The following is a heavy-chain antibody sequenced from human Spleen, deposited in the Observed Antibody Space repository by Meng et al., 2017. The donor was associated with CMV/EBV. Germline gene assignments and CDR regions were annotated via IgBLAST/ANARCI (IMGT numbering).Heavy chain of an antibody. CDR3: AKSNTAVVVLPTCDY. Sequence: ASGFTLSSYAMNWVRQAPGRGLQWVSTISGSGAYTYYADSVKGRFTISRDNSKNTLYLQMNSLRAEDTAVYYCAKSNTAVVVLPTCDYWGRGTLVTVSS. J-gene: IGHJ4*02. CDR1: GFTLSSYA. D-gene: IGHD2-21*01. CDR2: ISGSGAYT. V-gene: IGHV3-23*01.